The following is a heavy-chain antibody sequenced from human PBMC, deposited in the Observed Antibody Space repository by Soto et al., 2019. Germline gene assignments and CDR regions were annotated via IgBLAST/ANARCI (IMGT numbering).Heavy chain of an antibody. CDR3: ARRIIVGATEGYFDY. CDR1: GGSISSSSYY. D-gene: IGHD1-26*01. Sequence: SETLSLTCTVSGGSISSSSYYWGWIRQPPGKGLEWIGSIYYSGSTYYNPSLKSRVTISVDTSKNQFSLKLSSVTAADTAVYYCARRIIVGATEGYFDYWGQGTLVTVSS. J-gene: IGHJ4*02. CDR2: IYYSGST. V-gene: IGHV4-39*01.